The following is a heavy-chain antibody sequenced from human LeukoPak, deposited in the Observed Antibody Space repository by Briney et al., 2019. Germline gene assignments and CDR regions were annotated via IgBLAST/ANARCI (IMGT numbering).Heavy chain of an antibody. D-gene: IGHD3-10*01. J-gene: IGHJ4*02. CDR3: ARDRGDY. Sequence: ASVKVSCKASGGTFSSCAISWVRQAPGQGLEWMGWINPNSGGTNYAQNFQGRVTMTRDTSISTAYMELRSLRSDDTAVYYCARDRGDYWGQGTLVTVSS. V-gene: IGHV1-2*02. CDR1: GGTFSSCA. CDR2: INPNSGGT.